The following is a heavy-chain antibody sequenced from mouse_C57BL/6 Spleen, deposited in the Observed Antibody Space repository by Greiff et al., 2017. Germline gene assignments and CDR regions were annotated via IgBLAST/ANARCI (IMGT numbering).Heavy chain of an antibody. CDR3: ARGDYRNVFAY. CDR2: INPGSGGT. J-gene: IGHJ3*01. D-gene: IGHD5-5*01. CDR1: GYAFTNYL. Sequence: VQLQQSGAELVRPGTSVKVSCKASGYAFTNYLIEWVKQRPGQGLEWIGVINPGSGGTNYNEKVKGKATLTADKSSSTAYMQLSSLTSEDSAVYFCARGDYRNVFAYWGQGTLVTVSA. V-gene: IGHV1-54*01.